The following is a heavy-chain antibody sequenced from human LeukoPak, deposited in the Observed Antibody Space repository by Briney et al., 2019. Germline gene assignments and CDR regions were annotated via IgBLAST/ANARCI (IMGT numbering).Heavy chain of an antibody. CDR1: GFTFSSYG. D-gene: IGHD2-2*01. Sequence: PGGSLRLSCAASGFTFSSYGMHWVRQAPGKGLEWVAVIWYDGSTKYYADSVKGRFTISRDNSKSTLYLQMNSLRAEDTAVYYCARDSALWSYSSTAPFDYWGQGTLVTLSS. J-gene: IGHJ4*02. V-gene: IGHV3-33*01. CDR3: ARDSALWSYSSTAPFDY. CDR2: IWYDGSTK.